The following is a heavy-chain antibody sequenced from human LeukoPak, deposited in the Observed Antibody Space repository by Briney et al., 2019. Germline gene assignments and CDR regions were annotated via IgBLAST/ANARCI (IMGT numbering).Heavy chain of an antibody. D-gene: IGHD3-16*01. V-gene: IGHV3-33*01. CDR2: IWYEGSNQ. Sequence: PGRSLRLSCTASGFTFSNYGMHWVRQAPNKGLEWVAIIWYEGSNQYYADSVKGRFTVSRDSSKNTMYLQMNSLRAEDTAVYYCARDSELKVGGSFDYWGQGTLVTVSS. CDR1: GFTFSNYG. CDR3: ARDSELKVGGSFDY. J-gene: IGHJ4*02.